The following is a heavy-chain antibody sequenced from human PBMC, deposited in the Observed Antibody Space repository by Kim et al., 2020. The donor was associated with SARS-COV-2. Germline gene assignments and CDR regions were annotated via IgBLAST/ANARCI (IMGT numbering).Heavy chain of an antibody. J-gene: IGHJ4*02. CDR1: GFTFGDYA. CDR3: AKDQEDTAMVYYFDY. Sequence: GGSLRLSCAASGFTFGDYAMHWVRQAPGKGLEWVSGISWNSGSIGYADSVKGRFTISRDNAKNSLYLQMNSLRAEDTALYYCAKDQEDTAMVYYFDYWGQGTLVTVSS. CDR2: ISWNSGSI. D-gene: IGHD5-18*01. V-gene: IGHV3-9*01.